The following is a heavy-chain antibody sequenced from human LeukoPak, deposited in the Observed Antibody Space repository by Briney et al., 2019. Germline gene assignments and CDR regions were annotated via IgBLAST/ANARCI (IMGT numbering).Heavy chain of an antibody. CDR1: GYTFTGYY. D-gene: IGHD6-19*01. V-gene: IGHV1-2*02. CDR2: INPNSGGT. Sequence: ASVKVSCKASGYTFTGYYMHWVRQAPGQGLEWMGWINPNSGGTNYAQKFQGRVTMTRDTSISTAYMELSRLRSDDTAVYYCARDKEWLASNYYGMDVWGQGTTVTVSS. CDR3: ARDKEWLASNYYGMDV. J-gene: IGHJ6*02.